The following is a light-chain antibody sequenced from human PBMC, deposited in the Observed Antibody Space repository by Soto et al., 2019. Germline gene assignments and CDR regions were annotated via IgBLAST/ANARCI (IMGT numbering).Light chain of an antibody. CDR3: QQYYEWVT. V-gene: IGKV3-15*01. J-gene: IGKJ4*01. CDR1: QSVSNN. Sequence: EIVMTQSPATLSVSPGERATLSCRASQSVSNNLAWYQQKPGQAPRLLIYGAFTRATGIPARFGGSGSGTVFLLIISILQSEDFAFYCCQQYYEWVTFGGGTKVEIK. CDR2: GAF.